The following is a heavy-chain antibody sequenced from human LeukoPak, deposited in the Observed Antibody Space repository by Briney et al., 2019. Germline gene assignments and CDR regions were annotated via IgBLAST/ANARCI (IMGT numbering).Heavy chain of an antibody. CDR2: IHYSGTT. V-gene: IGHV4-39*01. CDR1: GGSISSSSYY. J-gene: IGHJ4*02. D-gene: IGHD3-22*01. CDR3: ARHSYYCDSSGYDCFFDY. Sequence: SETLSLTCTVSGGSISSSSYYWGWIRQPPGKGLEWIGSIHYSGTTNYNPSLKSRVTISVDMSKKQFSLKLSSVTAAGTAVYFCARHSYYCDSSGYDCFFDYWGQGTLVTVSS.